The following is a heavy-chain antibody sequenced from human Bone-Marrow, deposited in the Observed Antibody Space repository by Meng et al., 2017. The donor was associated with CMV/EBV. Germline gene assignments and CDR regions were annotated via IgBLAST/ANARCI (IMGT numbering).Heavy chain of an antibody. J-gene: IGHJ4*02. CDR3: ARDYYYDSSGYGY. CDR1: GGSISSYY. V-gene: IGHV4-59*01. D-gene: IGHD3-22*01. CDR2: IYYSGST. Sequence: GSLRLSCTVSGGSISSYYWSWIRQPPGKGLEWIGYIYYSGSTNYNPSLKSRVTISVDTSKNQFSLKLSSVTAADTAVYYCARDYYYDSSGYGYWGQGTLVTVSS.